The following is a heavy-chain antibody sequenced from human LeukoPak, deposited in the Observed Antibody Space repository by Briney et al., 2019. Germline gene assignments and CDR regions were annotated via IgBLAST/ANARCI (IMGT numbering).Heavy chain of an antibody. CDR1: GDSVSSNSAA. V-gene: IGHV6-1*01. D-gene: IGHD1-7*01. Sequence: SQTLSLTCAISGDSVSSNSAAWNWIRQSPSRGLEWLGRTYYRSKWYNDYAVSVKSRITINPDTSKNQFSLQLNSVTPEDTAVYYCARDTWGITGTTYNWFDPWGQGTLVTVSS. CDR3: ARDTWGITGTTYNWFDP. CDR2: TYYRSKWYN. J-gene: IGHJ5*02.